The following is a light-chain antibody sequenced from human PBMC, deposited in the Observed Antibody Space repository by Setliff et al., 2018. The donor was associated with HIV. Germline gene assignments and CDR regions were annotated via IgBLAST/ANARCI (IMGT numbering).Light chain of an antibody. CDR2: DVS. J-gene: IGLJ2*01. Sequence: QSALAQPASVSGSPGQSITISCTGTSSDVGRYDSVSWYQQHPGKAPKVMLHDVSNRPSGVSNRFSGSKSDNTASLTISGLQAEDGGDYYCSSYTTSRTLIFGGGTKVTVL. CDR3: SSYTTSRTLI. CDR1: SSDVGRYDS. V-gene: IGLV2-14*03.